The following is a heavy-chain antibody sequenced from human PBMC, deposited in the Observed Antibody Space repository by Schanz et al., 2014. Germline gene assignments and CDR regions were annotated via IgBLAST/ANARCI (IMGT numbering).Heavy chain of an antibody. D-gene: IGHD3-10*01. CDR1: GYTFTSYS. CDR3: ARGSPENMIRGELDY. V-gene: IGHV1-46*03. J-gene: IGHJ4*02. CDR2: INPIGGST. Sequence: QVQLVQSGAEVKEPGASVKVSCKASGYTFTSYSIHWVRQAPGQGLEWMGIINPIGGSTTYAQKFRGAVTLTTDTSTDTAYLELTSLRSEDTAVYYCARGSPENMIRGELDYWGQGTLVTVSS.